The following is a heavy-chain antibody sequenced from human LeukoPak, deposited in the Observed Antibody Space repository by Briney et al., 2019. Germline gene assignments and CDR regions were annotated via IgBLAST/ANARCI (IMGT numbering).Heavy chain of an antibody. J-gene: IGHJ4*02. Sequence: GGSLRLSCTASGFTFSSYEMNWVRQAPGKGLEWVSYISSSGRTIYYADSVKGRFAIIRENAKNSLYLQMESLRVEDTAVYYCAREEGGSYYWGQGTLVTVSS. CDR1: GFTFSSYE. V-gene: IGHV3-48*03. CDR3: AREEGGSYY. CDR2: ISSSGRTI. D-gene: IGHD2-15*01.